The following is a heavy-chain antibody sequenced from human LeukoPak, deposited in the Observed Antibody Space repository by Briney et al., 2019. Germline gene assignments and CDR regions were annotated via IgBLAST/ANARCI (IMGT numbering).Heavy chain of an antibody. CDR2: IYSGGST. D-gene: IGHD3-10*01. V-gene: IGHV3-66*01. Sequence: GGSLRLSCAASGFTVSSNYMSWVRQAPGKGLGWVSVIYSGGSTYYADSVKGRFTISRDNSKNTLYLQMNSLRAEDTAVYYCARGFGELYYYGMDVWGQGTTVTVSS. CDR3: ARGFGELYYYGMDV. CDR1: GFTVSSNY. J-gene: IGHJ6*02.